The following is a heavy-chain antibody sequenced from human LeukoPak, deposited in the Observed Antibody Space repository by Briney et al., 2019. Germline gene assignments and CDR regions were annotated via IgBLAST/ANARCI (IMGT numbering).Heavy chain of an antibody. CDR2: IYHSGST. J-gene: IGHJ4*02. V-gene: IGHV4-59*01. CDR1: GGSISNYY. D-gene: IGHD2-2*01. CDR3: ARDSVNCSTTSCSDYLDY. Sequence: PSETLSLTCSVSGGSISNYYWNWIRQTPGKGLEWIGYIYHSGSTYYNPSLKSRVTISLDTSKKQFSQKLSSVTAADTAVYFCARDSVNCSTTSCSDYLDYWGQGTLVTVSS.